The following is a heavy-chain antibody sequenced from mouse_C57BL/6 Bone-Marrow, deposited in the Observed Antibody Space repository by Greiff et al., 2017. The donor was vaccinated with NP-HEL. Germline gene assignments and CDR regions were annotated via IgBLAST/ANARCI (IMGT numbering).Heavy chain of an antibody. Sequence: QVHVKQPGAELVKPGASVKMSCKASGYTFTSYWITWVKQRPGQGLEWIGDIYPGSGSTNYNEKFKSKATLTVDTSSSTAYMQLSSLTSEDSAVYYCARGTGYAMDYWGQGTSVTVSS. D-gene: IGHD2-14*01. J-gene: IGHJ4*01. CDR3: ARGTGYAMDY. V-gene: IGHV1-55*01. CDR1: GYTFTSYW. CDR2: IYPGSGST.